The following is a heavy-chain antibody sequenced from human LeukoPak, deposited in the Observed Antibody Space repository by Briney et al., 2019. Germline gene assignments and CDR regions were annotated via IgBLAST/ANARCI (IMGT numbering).Heavy chain of an antibody. D-gene: IGHD4-17*01. V-gene: IGHV4-31*03. J-gene: IGHJ3*02. CDR1: GGSISSGGYY. Sequence: KASETLSLTCTVSGGSISSGGYYWSWIRQHPGKGLEWIGYIYYSGSTYYNPSLKSRVTISVDTSKNQFSPKLSSVTAADTAVYYCARDKVIVDYGEPRAFDIWGQGTMVTVSS. CDR3: ARDKVIVDYGEPRAFDI. CDR2: IYYSGST.